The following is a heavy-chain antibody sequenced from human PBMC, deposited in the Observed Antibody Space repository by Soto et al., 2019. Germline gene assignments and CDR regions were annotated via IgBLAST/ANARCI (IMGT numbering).Heavy chain of an antibody. CDR1: GGSINSGDYY. CDR2: IYYSGGT. D-gene: IGHD1-26*01. Sequence: SETLSLTCTVSGGSINSGDYYWAWIRQPPGKGLEWIGYIYYSGGTYSSPSLKSRVTMSDDASKNQFFLKLTSVTAADTAVYFCARGVGSYYYYGMDVWGPGTLVTVS. V-gene: IGHV4-30-4*01. CDR3: ARGVGSYYYYGMDV. J-gene: IGHJ6*02.